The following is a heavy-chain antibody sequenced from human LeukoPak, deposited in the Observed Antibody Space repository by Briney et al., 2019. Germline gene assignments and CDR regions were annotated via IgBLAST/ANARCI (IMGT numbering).Heavy chain of an antibody. V-gene: IGHV4-4*07. Sequence: AETLTLTCTVSGGSFSSYYWSWVRQPAGKGLEWIGRIYTSGSPNYNPSLKSRVTMSVDTSKNQCSLKLTSVTAADTAVYYGARDAALSGYYYYYMDVWGKGTTVTGSS. D-gene: IGHD6-13*01. CDR3: ARDAALSGYYYYYMDV. J-gene: IGHJ6*03. CDR1: GGSFSSYY. CDR2: IYTSGSP.